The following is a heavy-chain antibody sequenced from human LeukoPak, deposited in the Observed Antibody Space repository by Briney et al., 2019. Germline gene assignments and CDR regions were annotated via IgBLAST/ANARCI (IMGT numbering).Heavy chain of an antibody. D-gene: IGHD6-6*01. Sequence: PSETLSLTCTVSGGSISSGGYYWSWLRQHPGKGLEWIGYIYYSGSTYYNPSLKSRVTISVDTSKNQFSLKLSSVTAADTAVYYCARGVSGRSSSNYYYYGMDVWGQGTTVTVSS. CDR1: GGSISSGGYY. V-gene: IGHV4-31*03. J-gene: IGHJ6*02. CDR3: ARGVSGRSSSNYYYYGMDV. CDR2: IYYSGST.